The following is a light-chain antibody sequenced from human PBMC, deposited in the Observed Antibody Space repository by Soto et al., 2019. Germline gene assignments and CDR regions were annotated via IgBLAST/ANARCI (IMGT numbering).Light chain of an antibody. V-gene: IGLV1-44*01. J-gene: IGLJ2*01. CDR1: SSNIGTNT. Sequence: QSVLTQPPSASGTPGQRVTISCSGSSSNIGTNTVIWYQQLPGAAPKLLIYSDNQRPSGVPARFSGSKSGTFASLAISGLQSEDEADYYCAAWDVSLVVFGGGTKLTVL. CDR3: AAWDVSLVV. CDR2: SDN.